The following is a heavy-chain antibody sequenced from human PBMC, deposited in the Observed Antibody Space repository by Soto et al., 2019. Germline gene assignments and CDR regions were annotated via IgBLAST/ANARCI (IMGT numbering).Heavy chain of an antibody. CDR3: ARHSSSYYGSGSLNWFDP. D-gene: IGHD3-10*01. CDR1: GGSISNYY. J-gene: IGHJ5*02. Sequence: SETLSLTCTVSGGSISNYYWSWIRQPPGKGLEWIGYFYYTGSTNYNPSLKSRVSMSVDTSKNQFSLKLSSVTAADTAVYYCARHSSSYYGSGSLNWFDPWGQGTLVTVSS. V-gene: IGHV4-59*08. CDR2: FYYTGST.